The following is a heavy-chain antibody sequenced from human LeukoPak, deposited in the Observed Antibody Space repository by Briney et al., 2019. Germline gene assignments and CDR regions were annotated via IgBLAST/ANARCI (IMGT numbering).Heavy chain of an antibody. CDR3: ARFNLAAYYYDSSGYYYFDY. J-gene: IGHJ4*02. Sequence: GGSLRLSCAASGFTFSSYSMNWVRQAPGNGLEWVSSISSSSSYIYYADSVKGRFTISRDNAKNSLYLQMNSLRAEDTAVYYCARFNLAAYYYDSSGYYYFDYWGQGTLVTVSS. D-gene: IGHD3-22*01. V-gene: IGHV3-21*01. CDR2: ISSSSSYI. CDR1: GFTFSSYS.